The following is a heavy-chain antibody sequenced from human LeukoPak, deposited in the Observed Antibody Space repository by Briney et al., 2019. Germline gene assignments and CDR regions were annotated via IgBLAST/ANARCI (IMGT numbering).Heavy chain of an antibody. J-gene: IGHJ6*02. Sequence: SETLSLTCTVSGGSISSYYWSWIRQPPGKGLEWIGYISYSGSTNYNPSLKSRVTISVDTSKNQFSLKLSSVTAADTAVYYCARLDSQSRKVWGQGTTATVSS. CDR1: GGSISSYY. CDR2: ISYSGST. CDR3: ARLDSQSRKV. V-gene: IGHV4-59*08. D-gene: IGHD3-22*01.